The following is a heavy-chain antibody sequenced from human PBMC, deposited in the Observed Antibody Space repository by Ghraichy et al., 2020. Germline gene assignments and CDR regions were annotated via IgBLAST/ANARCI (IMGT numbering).Heavy chain of an antibody. CDR3: AGTYDYYDSSGYAYSYFLDY. J-gene: IGHJ4*02. D-gene: IGHD3-22*01. CDR2: IYCSGST. CDR1: GASISSTSYY. Sequence: SQTLSLTCTVSGASISSTSYYWAWIRQPPGKGLEWIGSIYCSGSTYYNPSLKRRVTIPEDTSKNQFSLKLSSVTAADTAVYFCAGTYDYYDSSGYAYSYFLDYWDQGTLGTVSS. V-gene: IGHV4-39*01.